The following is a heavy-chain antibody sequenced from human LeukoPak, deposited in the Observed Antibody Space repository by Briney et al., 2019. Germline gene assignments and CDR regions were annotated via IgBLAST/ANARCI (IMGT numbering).Heavy chain of an antibody. CDR3: ARDQYSYGKGDWFDP. Sequence: KPSETLPLTCAVYGGSFSGYYWSWIRQPPGKGLEWSGEINHSGRTNYNPSLKSRVTISVDTSKNQFSLKLSSVTAGDTAVYYFARDQYSYGKGDWFDPRGQGALVTVSS. CDR1: GGSFSGYY. D-gene: IGHD5-18*01. J-gene: IGHJ5*02. V-gene: IGHV4-34*01. CDR2: INHSGRT.